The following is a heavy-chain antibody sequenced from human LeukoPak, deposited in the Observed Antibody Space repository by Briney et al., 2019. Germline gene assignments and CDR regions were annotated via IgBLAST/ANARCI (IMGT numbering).Heavy chain of an antibody. J-gene: IGHJ4*02. V-gene: IGHV4-39*01. CDR1: GGSISSSSYY. CDR2: IYYSGST. CDR3: ARFGGPRYFDY. D-gene: IGHD3-16*01. Sequence: SETLSLTCTVSGGSISSSSYYWGWVRQPPGKGLEWIGSIYYSGSTYYNPSLKSRVTISVDTSKNQFSLKLSSVTAADTAVYYCARFGGPRYFDYWGQGTLVTVSS.